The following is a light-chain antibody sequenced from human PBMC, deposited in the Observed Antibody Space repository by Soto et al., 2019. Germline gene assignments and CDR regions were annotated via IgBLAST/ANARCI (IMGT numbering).Light chain of an antibody. J-gene: IGKJ2*01. CDR3: QQYYTYPQT. CDR1: QDISSY. Sequence: AIRMTQSPSSFSASTGDRVTFTCRASQDISSYLAWYQQKPGKAPKLLIYCASTLQSGVPSRFSGSGSGTDFTLTISCLQSEDFATYYCQQYYTYPQTFGQGTKLEIK. CDR2: CAS. V-gene: IGKV1-8*01.